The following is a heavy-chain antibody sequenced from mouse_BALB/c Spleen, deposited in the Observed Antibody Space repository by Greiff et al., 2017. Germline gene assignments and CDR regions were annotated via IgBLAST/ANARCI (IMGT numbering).Heavy chain of an antibody. D-gene: IGHD2-4*01. Sequence: DVKLQESGPDLVKPSQSLSLTCTVTGYSITSGYSWHWIRQFPGNKLEWMGYIHYSGSTNYNPSLKSRISITRDKSKNQFFLQLNSVTTEDTATYYCARGLNDYDMDYWGQGTSVTVSS. V-gene: IGHV3-1*02. CDR2: IHYSGST. J-gene: IGHJ4*01. CDR3: ARGLNDYDMDY. CDR1: GYSITSGYS.